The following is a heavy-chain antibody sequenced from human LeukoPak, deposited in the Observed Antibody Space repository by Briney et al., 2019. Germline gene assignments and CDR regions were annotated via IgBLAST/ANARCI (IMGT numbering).Heavy chain of an antibody. CDR3: ASTGFGEFPTFDY. CDR2: IYYSGST. Sequence: SETLSLTCTVSGGSISSYYWSWIRQPPGKGLEWIGYIYYSGSTNYNPSLKSRVTISVDTSKNQFSLKLSSVTAADTAVYYCASTGFGEFPTFDYWGQGTLVTVSS. D-gene: IGHD3-10*01. J-gene: IGHJ4*02. V-gene: IGHV4-59*01. CDR1: GGSISSYY.